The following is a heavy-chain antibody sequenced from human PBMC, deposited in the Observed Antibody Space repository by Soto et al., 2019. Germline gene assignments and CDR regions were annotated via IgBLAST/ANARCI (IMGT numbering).Heavy chain of an antibody. CDR2: IYSGGST. CDR1: GFTVSSNY. J-gene: IGHJ6*02. CDR3: ARGWDVLLWFGTMDV. V-gene: IGHV3-53*01. Sequence: PGGSLRLSCAASGFTVSSNYMSWVRQAPGKGLEWVLVIYSGGSTYYADSVKGRFTISRDNSKNTLYLQMNSLRAEDTAVYYCARGWDVLLWFGTMDVWGQGTTVTVSS. D-gene: IGHD3-10*01.